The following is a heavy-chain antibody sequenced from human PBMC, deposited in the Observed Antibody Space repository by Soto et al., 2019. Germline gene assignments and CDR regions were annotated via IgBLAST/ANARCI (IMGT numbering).Heavy chain of an antibody. CDR1: GFTVSSNY. J-gene: IGHJ5*02. CDR3: ATVQDGGGLEP. CDR2: IYSGGST. Sequence: GGSLRLSCAASGFTVSSNYMSWVRQAPGKGLEWVSVIYSGGSTYYADSVKGRFTISRGNSQNTLYPHMKSLRAEDPALYYCATVQDGGGLEPWGQGTLVTVSS. V-gene: IGHV3-53*01. D-gene: IGHD3-10*01.